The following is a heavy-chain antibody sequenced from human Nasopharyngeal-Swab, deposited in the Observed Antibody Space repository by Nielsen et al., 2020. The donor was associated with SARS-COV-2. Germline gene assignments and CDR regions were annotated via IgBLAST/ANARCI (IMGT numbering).Heavy chain of an antibody. J-gene: IGHJ4*02. Sequence: WIRQPPGKGLEWIGYIYYSGSTYYNPSLKSRVTISVDTSKNQFSLKLSSVTAADTAVYYCARDDVFCSSTSCYRAPLNYWGQGTLVTVSS. V-gene: IGHV4-30-4*01. CDR3: ARDDVFCSSTSCYRAPLNY. CDR2: IYYSGST. D-gene: IGHD2-2*01.